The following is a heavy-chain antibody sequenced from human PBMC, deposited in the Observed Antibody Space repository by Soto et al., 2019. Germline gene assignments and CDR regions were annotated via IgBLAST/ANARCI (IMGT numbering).Heavy chain of an antibody. Sequence: QITLKESGPTLVKPTQTLTLTCTFSGFSLNSTAVGVNWIRQPPRKALEWLALIYWNDDNHYSPSLRSRLTITKDTSKNQVLLTMTNMDPMDTATYYCAHGSGWLSDYWGQGTLVTVSS. CDR2: IYWNDDN. J-gene: IGHJ4*02. D-gene: IGHD6-19*01. CDR1: GFSLNSTAVG. CDR3: AHGSGWLSDY. V-gene: IGHV2-5*01.